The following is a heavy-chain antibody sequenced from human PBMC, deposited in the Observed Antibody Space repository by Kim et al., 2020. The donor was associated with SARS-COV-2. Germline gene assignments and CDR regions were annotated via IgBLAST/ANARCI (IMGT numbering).Heavy chain of an antibody. CDR2: ISDSADAT. CDR1: GFTFSRFG. J-gene: IGHJ4*02. Sequence: GGSLRLSCAASGFTFSRFGMSWVRQAPGKGLEWVAAISDSADATNYADSVKGRFTISRDYSTNTLSLQMNSLRADDTAAYYCAKRIGTVADTSQFNFDYWGQSILVTVSS. CDR3: AKRIGTVADTSQFNFDY. D-gene: IGHD2-15*01. V-gene: IGHV3-23*01.